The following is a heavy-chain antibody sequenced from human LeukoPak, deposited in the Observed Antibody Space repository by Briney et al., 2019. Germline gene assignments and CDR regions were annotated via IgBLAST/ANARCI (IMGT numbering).Heavy chain of an antibody. D-gene: IGHD3-22*01. CDR2: ISAYNGNT. Sequence: ASVKVFCKASGYTFTSYGISWVRQAPGQGLEWMGWISAYNGNTNYAQKLQGRVTMTTDTSTSTVYMQLRSLRSDDTAVYYCARVVYYDSSGYFDNWGQGTLVTVSS. CDR1: GYTFTSYG. V-gene: IGHV1-18*01. J-gene: IGHJ4*02. CDR3: ARVVYYDSSGYFDN.